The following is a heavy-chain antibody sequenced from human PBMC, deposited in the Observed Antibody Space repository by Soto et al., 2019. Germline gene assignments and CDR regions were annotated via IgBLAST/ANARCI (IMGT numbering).Heavy chain of an antibody. Sequence: QVQLVQSGAEVKKPGASVKVSCKASGYTFTNYAMHWVRQAPGQRLEWMGWINAGNGNTKYSQKFQGRVTITRDTSASTAYMELSSLRSEDTAVYYCAFRYYDYVWGTDAFDIWGQGTMVTVSS. CDR1: GYTFTNYA. CDR2: INAGNGNT. D-gene: IGHD3-16*01. CDR3: AFRYYDYVWGTDAFDI. J-gene: IGHJ3*02. V-gene: IGHV1-3*01.